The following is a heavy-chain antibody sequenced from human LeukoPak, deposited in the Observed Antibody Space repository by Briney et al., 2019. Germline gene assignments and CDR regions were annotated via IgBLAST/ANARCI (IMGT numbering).Heavy chain of an antibody. CDR1: GFTFSSYA. V-gene: IGHV3-30*04. CDR2: ISYDGSNK. D-gene: IGHD3-16*02. CDR3: ARDGGYDYVWGSYRYTGRNWFDP. J-gene: IGHJ5*02. Sequence: PGGSLRLSCAASGFTFSSYAMHWVRQAPGKGLEWVAVISYDGSNKYYADSVKGRFTISRDNSKNTLYLQMNSLRAEDTAVYYCARDGGYDYVWGSYRYTGRNWFDPWGQGTLVTVSS.